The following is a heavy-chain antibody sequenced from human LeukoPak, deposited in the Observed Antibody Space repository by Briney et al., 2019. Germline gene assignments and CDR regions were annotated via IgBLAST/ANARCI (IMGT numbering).Heavy chain of an antibody. Sequence: PGGSLRLSGAASGFTFSTHGMTWFGQAPGKGREWVSIISDNGDYTYYADSVKGRFTISRDNSKNTVYMQMNSLRTDDTAMYYCAKDRGYHDKTGYRTFDYWGRGTLVTVSS. CDR2: ISDNGDYT. J-gene: IGHJ4*02. CDR1: GFTFSTHG. CDR3: AKDRGYHDKTGYRTFDY. D-gene: IGHD3-9*01. V-gene: IGHV3-23*01.